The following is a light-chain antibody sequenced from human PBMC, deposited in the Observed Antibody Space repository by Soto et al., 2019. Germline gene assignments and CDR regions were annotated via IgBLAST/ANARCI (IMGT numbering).Light chain of an antibody. V-gene: IGLV2-14*01. Sequence: QSALPQPASMSGSPGQSITISCTGTSSDVGGYKYVSWYQQHPGKAPKLMIYDVSNRPSGVSNRFSGSKSGNTASLTISGLQAEDEADYYCSSYTSSSTRVFGTGTKLTVL. J-gene: IGLJ1*01. CDR3: SSYTSSSTRV. CDR2: DVS. CDR1: SSDVGGYKY.